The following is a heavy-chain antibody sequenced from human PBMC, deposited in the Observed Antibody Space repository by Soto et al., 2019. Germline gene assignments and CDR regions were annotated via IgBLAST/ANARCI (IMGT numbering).Heavy chain of an antibody. CDR2: INPSGGST. Sequence: ASVKVSCKASGYTFTSYYMHWVRQAPGQGLEWMGIINPSGGSTSYAQKLQGRVTMTRDTSTSTVYMDLSSLRSEDTAVYYCARDYTAAGTRVFDYLDQGTLVTFSS. CDR1: GYTFTSYY. D-gene: IGHD6-25*01. CDR3: ARDYTAAGTRVFDY. V-gene: IGHV1-46*01. J-gene: IGHJ4*02.